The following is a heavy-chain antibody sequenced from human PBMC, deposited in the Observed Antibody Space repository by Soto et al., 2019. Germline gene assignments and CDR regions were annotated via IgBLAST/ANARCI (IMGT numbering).Heavy chain of an antibody. CDR3: ARYSSTADAFDI. Sequence: LRLSCAASGFTFSSYSMNWVRQAPGKGLEWVSSISSSSSYIYYADSVKGRFTISRDNAKNSLYLQMNSLRAEDTAVYYCARYSSTADAFDIWCQGTMVTVSS. CDR1: GFTFSSYS. J-gene: IGHJ3*02. D-gene: IGHD6-13*01. CDR2: ISSSSSYI. V-gene: IGHV3-21*01.